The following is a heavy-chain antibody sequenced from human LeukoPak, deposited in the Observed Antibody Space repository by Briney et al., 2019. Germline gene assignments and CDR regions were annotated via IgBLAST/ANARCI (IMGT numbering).Heavy chain of an antibody. CDR3: ARLRVTTGFDY. Sequence: SETLSLTCTVSDGSITGSSYYWGWIRQTPGEGLDWIGSIYYTGIAYYNPSLRGRVTMSVDTSKNQFSLKLNSVTVADTAVYYCARLRVTTGFDYWDQGIPVTVSS. V-gene: IGHV4-39*01. J-gene: IGHJ4*02. CDR2: IYYTGIA. CDR1: DGSITGSSYY. D-gene: IGHD2-21*02.